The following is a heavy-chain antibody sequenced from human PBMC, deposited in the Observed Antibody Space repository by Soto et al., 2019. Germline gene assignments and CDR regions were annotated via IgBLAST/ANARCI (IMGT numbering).Heavy chain of an antibody. CDR3: ARDYGSGDYYYYGMDV. D-gene: IGHD3-10*01. J-gene: IGHJ6*02. CDR1: GGSISSGDYY. Sequence: SETLSLTCTVSGGSISSGDYYWSWIRQPPGKGLEWIGYIYYSGSTYYNPSLKSRVTISVDTSKNQFSLKLSSVTAADTAVYYCARDYGSGDYYYYGMDVWGQGTTVTVSS. CDR2: IYYSGST. V-gene: IGHV4-30-4*01.